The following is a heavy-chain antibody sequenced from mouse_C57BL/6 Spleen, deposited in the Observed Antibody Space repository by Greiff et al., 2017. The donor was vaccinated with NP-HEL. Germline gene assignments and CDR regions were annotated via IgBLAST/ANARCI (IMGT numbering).Heavy chain of an antibody. CDR1: GYTFTSYW. V-gene: IGHV1-50*01. CDR2: IDPSDSYT. CDR3: ARKYYSNYLYYFDY. Sequence: VQLQQSGAELVKPGASVKLSCKASGYTFTSYWMQWVKQRPGQGLEWIGEIDPSDSYTNYNQQFKGKATLTVDTSSSTAYMQLSSLTSEGSAVYYGARKYYSNYLYYFDYWGQGTTLTVSS. D-gene: IGHD2-5*01. J-gene: IGHJ2*01.